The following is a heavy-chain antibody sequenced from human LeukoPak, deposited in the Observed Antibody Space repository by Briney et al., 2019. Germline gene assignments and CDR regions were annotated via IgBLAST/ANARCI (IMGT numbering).Heavy chain of an antibody. D-gene: IGHD3-10*01. Sequence: PGGSLRLSCAASGFTFSSYSMNWVRQAPGKGLEWVSYISSSSSTIYYADSVKGRFTISRDNAKNSLYLQMNSLRGEDTAVYYCARDRRRYYGSGSYDYWGQGTLVTVSS. J-gene: IGHJ4*02. CDR1: GFTFSSYS. CDR3: ARDRRRYYGSGSYDY. V-gene: IGHV3-48*01. CDR2: ISSSSSTI.